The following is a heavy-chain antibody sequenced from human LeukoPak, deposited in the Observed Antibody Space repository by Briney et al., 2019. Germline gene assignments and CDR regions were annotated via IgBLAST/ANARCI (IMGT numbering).Heavy chain of an antibody. CDR2: IYYSGST. J-gene: IGHJ4*02. V-gene: IGHV4-30-4*01. CDR1: GVSISSGDYY. CDR3: AREYYDILTGHSTGFDY. D-gene: IGHD3-9*01. Sequence: NTSETLSLTCTVSGVSISSGDYYWSWIRQPPGKGLEWVGYIYYSGSTYYNPSLKSRVTISVDTSKNQFSLKLSSVTAADTAVYYCAREYYDILTGHSTGFDYWGQGTLVTVSS.